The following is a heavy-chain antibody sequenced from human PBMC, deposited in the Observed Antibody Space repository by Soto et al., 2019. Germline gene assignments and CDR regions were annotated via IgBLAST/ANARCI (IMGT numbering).Heavy chain of an antibody. D-gene: IGHD1-7*01. J-gene: IGHJ6*02. Sequence: PGGSLILSWAASGVTFRGYCMSWVRQAQGKGLEWVSAISGSGGSTYYADSVKGRFTISRDNSKNTLYLQMNSLRAEDTAVYYCAKDKELNYYYYYGMDVWGQGTTVTVSS. CDR3: AKDKELNYYYYYGMDV. CDR1: GVTFRGYC. V-gene: IGHV3-23*01. CDR2: ISGSGGST.